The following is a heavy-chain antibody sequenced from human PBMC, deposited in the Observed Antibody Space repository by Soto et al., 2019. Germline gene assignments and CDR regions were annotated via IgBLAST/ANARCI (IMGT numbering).Heavy chain of an antibody. CDR1: GFTFSDYA. CDR3: TAPRDEYGSGVSWFTYGMDI. D-gene: IGHD3-10*01. CDR2: LDGAGGST. V-gene: IGHV3-23*01. Sequence: GSLRLSCLASGFTFSDYAMTWVRHVPGRGLEWVASLDGAGGSTYYADSVRSRFTISRDNSQNTLFLQMKRLTVDDTAIYYCTAPRDEYGSGVSWFTYGMDIWGQGTTVTVSS. J-gene: IGHJ6*02.